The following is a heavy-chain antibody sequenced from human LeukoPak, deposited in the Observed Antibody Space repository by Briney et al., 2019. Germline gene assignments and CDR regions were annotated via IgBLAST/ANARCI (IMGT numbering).Heavy chain of an antibody. J-gene: IGHJ4*02. Sequence: SETLSLTCTVSGDSISSSSYYWSWIRQPPGKGLEWIGYIYYSGSTYYNPSLKSRLTISVDTSKNQFSLDLSSVTAADTAVYFCARENGYGVSDCWGQGTLVAVSS. CDR2: IYYSGST. V-gene: IGHV4-30-4*01. CDR3: ARENGYGVSDC. CDR1: GDSISSSSYY. D-gene: IGHD4-17*01.